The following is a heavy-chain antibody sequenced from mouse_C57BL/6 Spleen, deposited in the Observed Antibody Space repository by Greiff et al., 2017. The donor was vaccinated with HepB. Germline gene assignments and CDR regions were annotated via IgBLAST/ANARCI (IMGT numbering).Heavy chain of an antibody. Sequence: QVQLQQPGAELVKPGASVKLSCKASGSNFTSYWMHWVKQRPGQGLEWIGMIHPNSGSTNYNEKFKSKAPLTVDKSSSTAYMQLSSRTSEDSAVYYCAHYAMDYWGQGTSVTVSS. J-gene: IGHJ4*01. V-gene: IGHV1-64*01. CDR3: AHYAMDY. CDR1: GSNFTSYW. CDR2: IHPNSGST.